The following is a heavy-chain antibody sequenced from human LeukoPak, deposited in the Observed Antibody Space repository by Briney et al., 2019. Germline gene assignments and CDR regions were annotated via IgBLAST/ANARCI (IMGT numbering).Heavy chain of an antibody. CDR1: GGSISSTSYY. Sequence: SETLSLTCTVSGGSISSTSYYWGWIRQPPGEGLEWIGSIYYSGTTYYNPSLKSRVTISLDTSQNQFSLRLTSVTAADTAVYYCASQLGYGSGTYYNKLFDHWGQGTLLTVSS. D-gene: IGHD3-10*01. J-gene: IGHJ4*02. V-gene: IGHV4-39*01. CDR2: IYYSGTT. CDR3: ASQLGYGSGTYYNKLFDH.